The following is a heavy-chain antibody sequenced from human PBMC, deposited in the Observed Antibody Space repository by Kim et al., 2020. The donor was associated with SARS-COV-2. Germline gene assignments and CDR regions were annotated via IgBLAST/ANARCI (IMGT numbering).Heavy chain of an antibody. V-gene: IGHV4-59*01. D-gene: IGHD1-26*01. CDR1: GGSISSYY. J-gene: IGHJ5*02. Sequence: SETLSLTCTVSGGSISSYYWSWIRQPPGKGLEWIGYIYYSGSTNYNPSLKSRVTISVDTSKNQFSLKLSSVTAADTAVYYCARVWVGADVGFDPWGQGTLVTVSS. CDR2: IYYSGST. CDR3: ARVWVGADVGFDP.